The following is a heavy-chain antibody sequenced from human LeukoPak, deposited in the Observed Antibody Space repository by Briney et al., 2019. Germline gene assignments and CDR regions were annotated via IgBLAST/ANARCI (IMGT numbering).Heavy chain of an antibody. CDR1: GFTFTEYW. V-gene: IGHV3-7*01. D-gene: IGHD6-13*01. CDR3: ARDGVAAGLYFDL. CDR2: INQDGSEK. J-gene: IGHJ4*02. Sequence: PGGSLRISCAASGFTFTEYWMNWVRQAPGKGLEWVASINQDGSEKYYVNSVKGRFTISRDNAQNSLYLQMSYLRAEDTAMFYCARDGVAAGLYFDLWGQGTLVTVSS.